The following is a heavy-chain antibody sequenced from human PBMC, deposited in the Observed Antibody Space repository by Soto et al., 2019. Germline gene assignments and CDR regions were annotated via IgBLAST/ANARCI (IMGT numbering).Heavy chain of an antibody. V-gene: IGHV3-74*01. CDR3: ARGGSLNWYFDL. J-gene: IGHJ2*01. CDR1: GFTFSSYW. D-gene: IGHD1-26*01. Sequence: EVQLVESGGGLVQPGGSLRLSCAASGFTFSSYWMHWVRQAPGKGLVWVSRINSDGSSTSYADSVKGRFTISRDNAKNTLYRQMNSLRAEDTAVYYCARGGSLNWYFDLWGRGTLVTVSS. CDR2: INSDGSST.